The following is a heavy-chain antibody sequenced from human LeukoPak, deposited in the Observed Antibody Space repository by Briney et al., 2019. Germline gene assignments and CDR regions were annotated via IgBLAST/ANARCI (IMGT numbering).Heavy chain of an antibody. V-gene: IGHV4-34*01. J-gene: IGHJ4*02. D-gene: IGHD5-18*01. CDR2: INHSGST. Sequence: PSETLCLTCAVYAGSFTGYYWSWIRHPPGKGLEWIGEINHSGSTNYNPPRNSQVTISVDTSKNQSSLKLSSVTAAETAVYYCARGGGYSYGYTFDYWGQGTLVTVSS. CDR1: AGSFTGYY. CDR3: ARGGGYSYGYTFDY.